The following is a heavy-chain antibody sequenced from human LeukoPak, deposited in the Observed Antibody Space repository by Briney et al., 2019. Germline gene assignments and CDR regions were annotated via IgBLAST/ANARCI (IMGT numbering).Heavy chain of an antibody. J-gene: IGHJ4*02. CDR2: IIWSGGST. D-gene: IGHD3-10*01. V-gene: IGHV3-20*04. Sequence: PGGSLRLSCAASGFTFDEYGMSWVRQAPGKGLEWVSGIIWSGGSTGYADSVKGRFTISRDNAKNSLYLQMNSLRAEDTALYYCARDDYGSGSWNDYWGQGTLVTVSS. CDR1: GFTFDEYG. CDR3: ARDDYGSGSWNDY.